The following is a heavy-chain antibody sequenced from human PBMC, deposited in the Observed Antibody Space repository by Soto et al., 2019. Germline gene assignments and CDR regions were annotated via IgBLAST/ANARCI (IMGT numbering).Heavy chain of an antibody. CDR3: ARDLGSSWYPEYFQH. Sequence: GGSLRLSCAASGFTFSSYAMSWVRQAPGKGLEWVSCISGSGSTIYYGDSVKGRFTISRDNAKNSLYLQMNSLRAEDTAVYYCARDLGSSWYPEYFQHWGQGTLVTVSS. D-gene: IGHD6-13*01. CDR1: GFTFSSYA. J-gene: IGHJ1*01. CDR2: ISGSGSTI. V-gene: IGHV3-48*01.